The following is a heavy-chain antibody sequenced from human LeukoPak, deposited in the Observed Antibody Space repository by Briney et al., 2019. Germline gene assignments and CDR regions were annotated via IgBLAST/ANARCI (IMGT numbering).Heavy chain of an antibody. D-gene: IGHD3-22*01. CDR3: ARSLDSSGYYYGGSYYYYYGMDV. J-gene: IGHJ6*02. V-gene: IGHV5-51*01. CDR1: GYSFTSYW. Sequence: GESLKISCKGSGYSFTSYWIGWVRQMPGKGLEWMGIIYPGDSDTRYSPSFQGQVTISADKSISTAYLQWSSLKASDTAMYYCARSLDSSGYYYGGSYYYYYGMDVWGQGTTVTVS. CDR2: IYPGDSDT.